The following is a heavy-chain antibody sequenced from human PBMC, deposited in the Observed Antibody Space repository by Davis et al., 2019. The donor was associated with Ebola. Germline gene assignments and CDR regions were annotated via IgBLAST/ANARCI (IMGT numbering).Heavy chain of an antibody. CDR1: GGTFSIFG. V-gene: IGHV1-69*13. Sequence: SVQVSCKASGGTFSIFGINWVRQAPAQGLEWIGVIIPTYATSYYAQKFQGRVTITADESTSTAYMELSSLKSEDTAVYFCARSAIAYCSGGSCYFDYWGQGTLVTVSS. CDR2: IIPTYATS. CDR3: ARSAIAYCSGGSCYFDY. D-gene: IGHD2-15*01. J-gene: IGHJ4*02.